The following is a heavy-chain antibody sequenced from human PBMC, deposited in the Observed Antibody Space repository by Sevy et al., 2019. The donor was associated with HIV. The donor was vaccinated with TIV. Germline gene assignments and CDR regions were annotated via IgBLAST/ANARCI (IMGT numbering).Heavy chain of an antibody. CDR3: ARDGGSYWDDAFDI. CDR2: IKQDGSEK. J-gene: IGHJ3*02. CDR1: GFTFSSHW. V-gene: IGHV3-7*01. D-gene: IGHD1-26*01. Sequence: GGSLRLSCAASGFTFSSHWMSWVRQAPGKGLEWVANIKQDGSEKYYVDSVKGRFTISRDNAKNSLYLQMNSLRAEDTAVYYCARDGGSYWDDAFDIWGQGTMVTVSS.